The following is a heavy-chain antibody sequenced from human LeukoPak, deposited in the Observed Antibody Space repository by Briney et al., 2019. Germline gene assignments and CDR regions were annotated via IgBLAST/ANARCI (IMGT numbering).Heavy chain of an antibody. V-gene: IGHV4-38-2*01. D-gene: IGHD3-3*01. J-gene: IGHJ5*02. Sequence: SETLSLTCAVSGYSISSGYYWGWIRQPPGKGLEWIGSIYHSGSTYYNPSLKSRVTISVDTSKNQLSLKLSSVTAADTAVYYCARHLGFTIFGVVIRAKWFDPWGQGTLVTVSS. CDR1: GYSISSGYY. CDR3: ARHLGFTIFGVVIRAKWFDP. CDR2: IYHSGST.